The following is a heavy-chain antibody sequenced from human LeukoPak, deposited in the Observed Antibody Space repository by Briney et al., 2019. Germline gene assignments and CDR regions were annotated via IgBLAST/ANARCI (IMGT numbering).Heavy chain of an antibody. CDR2: INHSGST. V-gene: IGHV4-34*01. D-gene: IGHD5-18*01. Sequence: PSETLSLTCAVYGGSFGGYYWSWIRQPPGKGLEWIGEINHSGSTNYNPSLKSRVTISVDTSKNQFSLKLSSVTAADTAVYYCARLRRQRGYSYGLDYWGQGTLVTVSS. CDR3: ARLRRQRGYSYGLDY. CDR1: GGSFGGYY. J-gene: IGHJ4*02.